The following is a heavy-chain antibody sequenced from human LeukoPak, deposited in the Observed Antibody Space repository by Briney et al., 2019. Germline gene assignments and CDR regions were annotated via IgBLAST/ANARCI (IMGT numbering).Heavy chain of an antibody. J-gene: IGHJ4*02. CDR1: GFTFSSYA. V-gene: IGHV3-23*01. Sequence: GGSLRLSCAASGFTFSSYAMSWVRQAPGKGLEWVSAISGSGGSTYYADSVKGQFTISRDNSKNTLYLQMNSLRAEDTAVYYCAKDGPGRVVVSYYFDYWGQGTLVTVSS. CDR2: ISGSGGST. D-gene: IGHD2-2*01. CDR3: AKDGPGRVVVSYYFDY.